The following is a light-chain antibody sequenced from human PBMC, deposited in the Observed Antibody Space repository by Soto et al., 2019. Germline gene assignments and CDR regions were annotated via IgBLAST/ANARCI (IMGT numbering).Light chain of an antibody. CDR3: QQYDNLPLT. CDR1: QGISSF. J-gene: IGKJ4*01. V-gene: IGKV1D-13*01. Sequence: IQITQSASSLSSSVWWRFTITCRASQGISSFLAWYQQKPGKAPKLLIYDASSLESGVPSRFSGSGSGTDFTFTISSLQPEDIATYYCQQYDNLPLTFGGGTKVDIK. CDR2: DAS.